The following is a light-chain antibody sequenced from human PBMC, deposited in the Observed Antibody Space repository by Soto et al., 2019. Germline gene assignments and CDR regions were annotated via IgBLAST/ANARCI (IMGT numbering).Light chain of an antibody. Sequence: DVQMTQSPSSLSASVGDSVTITCRASRSSSIHLNLLQQKPGKATKSLIYAASTLQSGTPSRFSGSGSGTDFTLIISSLPDEDFATYCCQQSYSTPTFGEGTRLEI. J-gene: IGKJ5*01. CDR3: QQSYSTPT. CDR1: RSSSIH. V-gene: IGKV1-39*01. CDR2: AAS.